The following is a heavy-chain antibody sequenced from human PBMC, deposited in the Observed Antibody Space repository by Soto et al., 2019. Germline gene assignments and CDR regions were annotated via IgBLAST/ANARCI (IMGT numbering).Heavy chain of an antibody. CDR3: ARDRGRLLWFGAEKYYYYYGMDV. V-gene: IGHV1-18*01. J-gene: IGHJ6*02. CDR1: GYTFTSYG. CDR2: ISAYNGNT. D-gene: IGHD3-10*01. Sequence: ASVKVSCKASGYTFTSYGISWVRQAPGQGLEWMGWISAYNGNTNYAQKLQGRVTMTTDTSTSTAYMELRSLRSDDTAVYYCARDRGRLLWFGAEKYYYYYGMDVWGQGTTVTVSS.